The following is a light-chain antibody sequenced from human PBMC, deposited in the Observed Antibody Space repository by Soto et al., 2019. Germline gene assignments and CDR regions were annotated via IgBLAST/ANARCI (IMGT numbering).Light chain of an antibody. CDR3: ASFIAGSLWV. Sequence: QSALTQPASVSGSPGQSITISCTGTSSDIGAYNYVSWFQQSPGKAPNLTIYEVSKRPSGVSSRFAGSRSGNTASLTISGLPAEDEADYYCASFIAGSLWVFGGGTELTAL. V-gene: IGLV2-14*01. CDR2: EVS. CDR1: SSDIGAYNY. J-gene: IGLJ3*02.